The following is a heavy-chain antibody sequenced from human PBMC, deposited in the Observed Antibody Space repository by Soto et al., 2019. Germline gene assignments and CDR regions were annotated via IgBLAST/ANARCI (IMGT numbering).Heavy chain of an antibody. CDR2: VNHSGTT. J-gene: IGHJ5*02. CDR3: ARKRGGRSGWFDP. V-gene: IGHV4-34*01. CDR1: GGSFSGYY. Sequence: SETLSLTCAVYGGSFSGYYWSWIRQPPGKGLEWIGQVNHSGTTNYNPSLKSRVTISVDTSKNQFSLKLSSVTAADTAVYYCARKRGGRSGWFDPWGQGTLVTVSS. D-gene: IGHD1-26*01.